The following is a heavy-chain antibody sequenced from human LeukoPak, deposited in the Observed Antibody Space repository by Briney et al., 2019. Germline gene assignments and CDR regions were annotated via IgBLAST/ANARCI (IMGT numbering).Heavy chain of an antibody. CDR2: ISSSSSYI. CDR1: GFTFSSYS. D-gene: IGHD1-20*01. CDR3: VPLNWNPPGDFDR. J-gene: IGHJ4*02. V-gene: IGHV3-21*01. Sequence: GGSLRLSCAASGFTFSSYSMNWVRQAPGKGLEWVSSISSSSSYIYYADSVKGRFTISRDNAKNSLYLQMNSLRVEDTAVYYCVPLNWNPPGDFDRWGQGTLVTVSS.